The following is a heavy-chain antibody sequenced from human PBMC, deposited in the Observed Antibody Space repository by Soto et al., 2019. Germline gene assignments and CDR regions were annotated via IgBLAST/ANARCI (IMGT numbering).Heavy chain of an antibody. D-gene: IGHD3-3*01. CDR2: ISAYNGNT. J-gene: IGHJ6*02. V-gene: IGHV1-18*04. Sequence: ASVKVSCKASGYTFTSYGISWARQAPGQGLEWMGWISAYNGNTNYAQKLQGRVTMTTDTSTSTAYMELRSLRSDDTAVYYCARVLGYYDFWSGYYRVPYYYYGMDVWGQGTTVTVSS. CDR1: GYTFTSYG. CDR3: ARVLGYYDFWSGYYRVPYYYYGMDV.